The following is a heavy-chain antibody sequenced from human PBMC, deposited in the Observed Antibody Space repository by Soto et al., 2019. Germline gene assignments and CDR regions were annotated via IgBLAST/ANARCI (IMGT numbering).Heavy chain of an antibody. D-gene: IGHD6-13*01. CDR2: IYYSGNI. CDR3: ARGNIAASGTKFDP. V-gene: IGHV4-61*01. Sequence: QVQLQESGPGLVKPSETLSLTCTVSGDSVTSRSYYWTWVRQPPGKGLEWIGYIYYSGNINYNPSLNRRFAISVDTSTNQFSLKLTSVTAADTAIYYCARGNIAASGTKFDPWGQGILVTVSS. J-gene: IGHJ5*02. CDR1: GDSVTSRSYY.